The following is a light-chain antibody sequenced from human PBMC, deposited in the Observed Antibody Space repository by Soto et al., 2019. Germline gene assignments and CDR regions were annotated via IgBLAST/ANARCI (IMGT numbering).Light chain of an antibody. Sequence: QSALTQPASVSDSPGQSITISCTGTSSDVGGYNHVSWYQQHPGKAPKLMIYDVTNRRSGVSNRFSGSKSGSTASLIISGLQAEDEADYYCSSYTSTNHVVFGGGTKVTVL. V-gene: IGLV2-14*01. J-gene: IGLJ2*01. CDR1: SSDVGGYNH. CDR2: DVT. CDR3: SSYTSTNHVV.